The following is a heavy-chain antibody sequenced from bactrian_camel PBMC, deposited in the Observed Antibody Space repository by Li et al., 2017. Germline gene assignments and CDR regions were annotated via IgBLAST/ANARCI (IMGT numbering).Heavy chain of an antibody. V-gene: IGHV3S1*01. D-gene: IGHD4*01. CDR3: VRDGPIPSLGDYSLAY. Sequence: HVQLVESGGGLAQPGGSLRPSCAASGFTFSNYWMHWVRQAPGKGLEWVSGIDRDGDSPTYADSVTGRFTISRDNAKKTLYPQMNSLKPEDTAVYYCVRDGPIPSLGDYSLAYWGQGTQVTVS. CDR2: IDRDGDSP. J-gene: IGHJ4*01. CDR1: GFTFSNYW.